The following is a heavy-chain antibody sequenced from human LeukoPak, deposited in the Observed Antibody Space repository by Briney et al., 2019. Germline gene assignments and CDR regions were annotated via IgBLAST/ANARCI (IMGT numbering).Heavy chain of an antibody. CDR3: AREGCSSTSCYDY. J-gene: IGHJ4*02. CDR2: IYHSGST. Sequence: PSETLSLTCTVSGYSISSGYYWGWIRQPPGKGLEWIGSIYHSGSTYYNPSLKSRVTISVDTSKNQFSLKLSSVTAADTAVYYCAREGCSSTSCYDYWGQGALVTVSS. V-gene: IGHV4-38-2*02. CDR1: GYSISSGYY. D-gene: IGHD2-2*01.